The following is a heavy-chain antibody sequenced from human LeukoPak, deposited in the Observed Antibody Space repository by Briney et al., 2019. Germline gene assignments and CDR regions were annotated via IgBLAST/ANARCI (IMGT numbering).Heavy chain of an antibody. CDR2: INRDGSST. J-gene: IGHJ4*02. CDR3: ARLVGATHFDY. Sequence: GGSLRLSCAASGIIFSNYWMHWVRQAPGKGLVWVSRINRDGSSTSYADSVKGRFTISRDNAKNTLYLQMNSLRAEDTAVYYCARLVGATHFDYWGQGTLVTVSS. D-gene: IGHD1-26*01. V-gene: IGHV3-74*01. CDR1: GIIFSNYW.